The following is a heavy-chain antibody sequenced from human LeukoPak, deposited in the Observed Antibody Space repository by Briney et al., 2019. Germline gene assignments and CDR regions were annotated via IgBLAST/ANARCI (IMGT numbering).Heavy chain of an antibody. D-gene: IGHD5-18*01. Sequence: PSETPSLTCTVSGGSISSSSYYWGWIRQPPGKGLEWIGSIYYSGSTYYNPSLKSRVTISVDTSKNQFSLKLSSVTAADTAVYYCARGYGYSYGSVDYWGQGTLVTVSS. CDR2: IYYSGST. J-gene: IGHJ4*02. CDR3: ARGYGYSYGSVDY. CDR1: GGSISSSSYY. V-gene: IGHV4-39*01.